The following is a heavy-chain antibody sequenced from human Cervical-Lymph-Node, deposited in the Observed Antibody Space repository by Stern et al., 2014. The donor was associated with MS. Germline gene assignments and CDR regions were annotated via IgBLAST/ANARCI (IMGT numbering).Heavy chain of an antibody. D-gene: IGHD3-22*01. Sequence: QVQLVESGAEVKKPGASVKVSCKASGYTFTSYGITWVRQDPGQGLEWMGWISTYNGNTNYAQNLQGRITMTTDTSTSTAYMELRSLRSDDTAVYYCARDGAYYYDSSGDLDYWGQGTLVTVSS. CDR3: ARDGAYYYDSSGDLDY. CDR2: ISTYNGNT. V-gene: IGHV1-18*01. CDR1: GYTFTSYG. J-gene: IGHJ4*02.